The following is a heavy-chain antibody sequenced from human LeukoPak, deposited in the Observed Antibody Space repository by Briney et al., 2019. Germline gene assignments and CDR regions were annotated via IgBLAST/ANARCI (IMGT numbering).Heavy chain of an antibody. CDR1: GFTFSSFW. D-gene: IGHD1-26*01. V-gene: IGHV3-7*03. CDR3: ARGVGWELPYVDY. CDR2: INQDGSES. Sequence: GGSLRLSCAASGFTFSSFWMSWVRQSPGKGLEWVANINQDGSESSYVDSVKGRFTISRDNAKNSLYLQMNSLRAEDTAVYYCARGVGWELPYVDYWGQGTLVTVSS. J-gene: IGHJ4*02.